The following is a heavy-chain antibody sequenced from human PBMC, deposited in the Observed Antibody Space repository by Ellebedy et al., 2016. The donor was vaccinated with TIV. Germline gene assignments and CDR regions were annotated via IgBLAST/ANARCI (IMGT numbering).Heavy chain of an antibody. J-gene: IGHJ4*02. CDR3: AREGFIGSYSSPIYYFDN. Sequence: SETLSLTCAVSGGSIGSSKFYWGWIRQSPGQGLEWIGSIFYSGSTYYNPSLERRVTISLDTSKNRFSLRLSSVTAADTAIYYCAREGFIGSYSSPIYYFDNWGQGTLVTVSS. CDR1: GGSIGSSKFY. V-gene: IGHV4-39*07. D-gene: IGHD2-21*01. CDR2: IFYSGST.